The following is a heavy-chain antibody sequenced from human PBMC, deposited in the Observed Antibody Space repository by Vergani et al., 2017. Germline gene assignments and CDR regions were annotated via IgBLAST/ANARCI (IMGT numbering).Heavy chain of an antibody. D-gene: IGHD3-22*01. V-gene: IGHV4-39*01. CDR2: IYYSGST. CDR3: ASFSYYYDSSGRVDY. CDR1: GGSISSSSYY. Sequence: QLQLQESGPGLVKPSETLSLTCTVSGGSISSSSYYWGWLRQPPGKGLEWIGSIYYSGSTYYNPSLKSRVTISVDTSKNQFSLKLSSVTAADTAVYYCASFSYYYDSSGRVDYWGQGTLVTVSS. J-gene: IGHJ4*02.